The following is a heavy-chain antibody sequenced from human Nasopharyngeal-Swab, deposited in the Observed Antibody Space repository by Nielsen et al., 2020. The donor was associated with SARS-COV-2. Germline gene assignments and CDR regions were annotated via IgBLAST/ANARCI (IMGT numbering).Heavy chain of an antibody. Sequence: VRQAPGKGLEWVAVISYDGSNKYYADSVKGRFTISRDNAQDSLSLQMNSLRAEDTAVYYCARGITMIRGATRYYYGMDVWGQGTTVTVSS. V-gene: IGHV3-33*05. CDR2: ISYDGSNK. D-gene: IGHD3-10*01. CDR3: ARGITMIRGATRYYYGMDV. J-gene: IGHJ6*02.